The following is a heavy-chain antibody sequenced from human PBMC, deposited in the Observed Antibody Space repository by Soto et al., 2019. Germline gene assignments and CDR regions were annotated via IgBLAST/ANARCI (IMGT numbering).Heavy chain of an antibody. J-gene: IGHJ4*02. CDR1: GYTFTRYG. Sequence: QVQLVQSGAEVKKPGASVKVSCKASGYTFTRYGIRWVRQATGQGLEWMGWISAYNGNTNYAQKLQGRVTMTTDTSTGTAYIELSSLRSADTAVYYCARERGSYALYYWGQGTLVTVSS. CDR3: ARERGSYALYY. V-gene: IGHV1-18*01. CDR2: ISAYNGNT. D-gene: IGHD1-26*01.